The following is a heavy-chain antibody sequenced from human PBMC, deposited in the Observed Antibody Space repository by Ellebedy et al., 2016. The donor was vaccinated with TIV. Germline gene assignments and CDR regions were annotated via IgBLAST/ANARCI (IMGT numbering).Heavy chain of an antibody. J-gene: IGHJ3*02. CDR2: ISSSSSYI. Sequence: GESLKISXAASGFTFSSYSMNWVRQAPGKGLEWVSSISSSSSYIYYADSVKGRFTISRDNAKNSLYLQMNSLRAEDTAVYYCARASGSDDYGDYLYAFDIWGQGTMVTVSS. CDR3: ARASGSDDYGDYLYAFDI. CDR1: GFTFSSYS. V-gene: IGHV3-21*01. D-gene: IGHD4-17*01.